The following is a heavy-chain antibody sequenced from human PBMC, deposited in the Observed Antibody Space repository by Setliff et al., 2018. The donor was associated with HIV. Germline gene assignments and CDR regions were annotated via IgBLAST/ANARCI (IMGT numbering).Heavy chain of an antibody. CDR1: GYSFTNYG. CDR2: ISAYNGNT. D-gene: IGHD6-25*01. J-gene: IGHJ6*03. Sequence: ASVKVSCKASGYSFTNYGVNWVRQAPGQGLEWMGWISAYNGNTNYAQKLQGRVTMTTDTSTSTAYMELSSLRAEDTAVYYCVKRDRGYNYYYYYYMDVWGKGTTVTVSS. CDR3: VKRDRGYNYYYYYYMDV. V-gene: IGHV1-18*01.